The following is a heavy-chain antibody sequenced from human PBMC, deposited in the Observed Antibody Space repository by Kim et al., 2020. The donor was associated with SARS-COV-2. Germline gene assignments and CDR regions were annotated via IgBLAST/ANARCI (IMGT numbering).Heavy chain of an antibody. J-gene: IGHJ4*02. D-gene: IGHD2-2*01. Sequence: KSRVTISVDTSKNQFSLKLSSVTAADTAVYYCARHLGYIVVVPGRDYFDYWGQGTLVTVSS. V-gene: IGHV4-39*01. CDR3: ARHLGYIVVVPGRDYFDY.